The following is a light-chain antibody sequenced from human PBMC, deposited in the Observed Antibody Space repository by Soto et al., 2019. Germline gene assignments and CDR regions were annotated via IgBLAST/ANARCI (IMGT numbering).Light chain of an antibody. CDR2: DAS. J-gene: IGKJ5*01. Sequence: DIQMPQSPSSLPATVGDRVSITCLARQTSGKYLNWYQQKPGQVPKLLIYDASYLQSGVPSRFSGSQSGTEFTLTISSLQPEDFATYYCQQVNNYPITFGQGTRLEIK. CDR1: QTSGKY. V-gene: IGKV1-17*01. CDR3: QQVNNYPIT.